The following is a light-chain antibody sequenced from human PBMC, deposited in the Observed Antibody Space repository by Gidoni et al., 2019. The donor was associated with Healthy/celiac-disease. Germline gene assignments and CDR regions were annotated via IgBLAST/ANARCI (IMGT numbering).Light chain of an antibody. J-gene: IGKJ5*01. V-gene: IGKV2-28*01. CDR1: QSLLHSNGYNY. CDR2: LGS. CDR3: MQALQTSPT. Sequence: DIVMTQSPLSLPVTPGEPASISCRSSQSLLHSNGYNYLDWYLQKPGQSPQLLIYLGSNRASGVPDRFSGSGSGTDFTLKISRVEAEDVGVYYCMQALQTSPTFGQXTRLEIK.